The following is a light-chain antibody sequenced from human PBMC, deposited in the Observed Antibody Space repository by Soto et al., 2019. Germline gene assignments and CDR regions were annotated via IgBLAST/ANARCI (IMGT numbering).Light chain of an antibody. CDR3: QQCYMGWT. CDR2: DAS. V-gene: IGKV1-5*01. CDR1: QSIGRF. J-gene: IGKJ1*01. Sequence: DIQMTQSPSTLSASVGDRVTITCRASQSIGRFLAWYQHQPGQAPKLLIYDASTLESGVPSRFSGTGSGTEFTFSITRLQREDFGTYYCQQCYMGWTFGQGTKVDFK.